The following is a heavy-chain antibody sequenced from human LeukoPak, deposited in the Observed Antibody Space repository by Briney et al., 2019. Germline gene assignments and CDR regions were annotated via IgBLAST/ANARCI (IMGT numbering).Heavy chain of an antibody. J-gene: IGHJ4*02. CDR1: GGSISSYY. D-gene: IGHD2-21*01. CDR3: TTRSFCGGDCYSDY. V-gene: IGHV4-4*07. Sequence: PSETLSLTCTVSGGSISSYYWSWIRQPAGKGLEWIGRIYTSGSTNYNPSLKSRVTMSVDTSKNQFSLKLSSVTAAGTAVYYCTTRSFCGGDCYSDYWGQGTLVTVSS. CDR2: IYTSGST.